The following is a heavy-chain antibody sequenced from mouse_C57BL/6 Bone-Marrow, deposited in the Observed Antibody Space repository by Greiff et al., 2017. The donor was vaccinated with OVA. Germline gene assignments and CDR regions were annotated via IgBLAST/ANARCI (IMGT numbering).Heavy chain of an antibody. CDR3: TRDIYYYGSNYFDY. CDR1: GFTFSSYA. D-gene: IGHD1-1*01. V-gene: IGHV5-9-1*02. CDR2: ISSGGDYI. J-gene: IGHJ2*01. Sequence: EVKLVESGEGLVKPGGSLKLSCAASGFTFSSYAMSWVRQTPEKRLEWVAYISSGGDYIYYADTVKGRFTISRDNARNTLYLQMSSLKSEDIAMYYCTRDIYYYGSNYFDYWGQGTTLTVSS.